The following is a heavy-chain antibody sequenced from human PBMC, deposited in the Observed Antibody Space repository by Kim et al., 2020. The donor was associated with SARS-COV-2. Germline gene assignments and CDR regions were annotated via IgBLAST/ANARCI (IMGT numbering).Heavy chain of an antibody. CDR2: ISAYNGNT. V-gene: IGHV1-18*01. J-gene: IGHJ4*02. CDR1: GYTFTSYG. CDR3: ARWRHYDILTGYYNDFDY. D-gene: IGHD3-9*01. Sequence: ASVKVSCKASGYTFTSYGISWVRQAPGQGLEWMGWISAYNGNTNYAQKLQGRVTMTTDTSTSTAYMELRSLRSDDTAVYYCARWRHYDILTGYYNDFDYWGQGTLVTVSS.